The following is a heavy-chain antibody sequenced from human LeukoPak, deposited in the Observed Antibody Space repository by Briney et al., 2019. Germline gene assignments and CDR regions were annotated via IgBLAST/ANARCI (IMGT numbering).Heavy chain of an antibody. CDR1: GFTFSSYW. Sequence: GGSLRLSCAASGFTFSSYWMSWVRQAPGSGLEWVANIKKDGSEKYYGDSVKGRFTISRDNAKNSLYLQMNSLRVEDTAVYYCAKFTVNAFDIWGQGTMVTVSS. CDR3: AKFTVNAFDI. D-gene: IGHD4-17*01. CDR2: IKKDGSEK. J-gene: IGHJ3*02. V-gene: IGHV3-7*03.